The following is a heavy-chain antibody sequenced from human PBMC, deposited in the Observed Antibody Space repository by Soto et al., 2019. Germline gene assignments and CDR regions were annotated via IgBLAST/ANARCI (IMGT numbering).Heavy chain of an antibody. D-gene: IGHD5-12*01. CDR3: ARDPPHSGWAFDL. CDR2: IWNDGTTT. V-gene: IGHV3-33*01. J-gene: IGHJ3*01. Sequence: QVQLVESGGGLVQPGRSLRLSCAASGFSLSSCAMHWVRQAPGKGLEWVAMIWNDGTTTYYGDSVKGRFTFSRDTSGNTLYLQMNSLTVEDTAVYYCARDPPHSGWAFDLWGQGTVVTVSS. CDR1: GFSLSSCA.